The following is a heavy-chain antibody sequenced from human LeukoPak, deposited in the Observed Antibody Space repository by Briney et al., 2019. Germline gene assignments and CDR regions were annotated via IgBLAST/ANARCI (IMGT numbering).Heavy chain of an antibody. CDR3: ARGGLTMIVDEPDAFDI. D-gene: IGHD3-22*01. J-gene: IGHJ3*02. CDR1: GGSISSYY. CDR2: IYYSGST. Sequence: TSETLSLTCTVSGGSISSYYWSWIRQPPGKGLEWIGYIYYSGSTNYNPSLKSRVTISVDTSKNQFSLKLSSVTAADTAVYYCARGGLTMIVDEPDAFDIWGQGTMVTVSS. V-gene: IGHV4-59*01.